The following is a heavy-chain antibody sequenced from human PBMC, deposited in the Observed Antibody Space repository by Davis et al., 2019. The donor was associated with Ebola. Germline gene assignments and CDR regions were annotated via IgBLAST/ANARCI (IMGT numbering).Heavy chain of an antibody. J-gene: IGHJ6*02. V-gene: IGHV4-59*01. CDR2: IYYSGST. CDR3: ARSAMGVVVPAAILDYYYYYGMDV. CDR1: GGSISSYY. Sequence: SETLSLTCTVSGGSISSYYWSWIRQPPGKGLEWIGYIYYSGSTNYNPSLKSRVTISVDTSKNQFSLKLSSVTAADTAVYYCARSAMGVVVPAAILDYYYYYGMDVWGQGTTVTVSS. D-gene: IGHD2-2*01.